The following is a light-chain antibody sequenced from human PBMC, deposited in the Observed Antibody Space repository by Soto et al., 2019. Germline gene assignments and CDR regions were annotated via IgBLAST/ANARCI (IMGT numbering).Light chain of an antibody. CDR3: QSYGSSLSGVV. Sequence: QSVLTQPPSVSGAPGQRVTISCTGSSSNIGARYDVHWYQQLPGTAPKLLIYDDINRPSGVPDRFSGSKSGTSASLAITGHQDDDEADYYCQSYGSSLSGVVFGGGTKLTVL. CDR2: DDI. V-gene: IGLV1-40*01. J-gene: IGLJ2*01. CDR1: SSNIGARYD.